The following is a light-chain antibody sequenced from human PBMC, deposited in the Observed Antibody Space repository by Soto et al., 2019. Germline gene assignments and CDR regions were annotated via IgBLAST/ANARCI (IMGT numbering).Light chain of an antibody. J-gene: IGLJ1*01. CDR3: SSYTSSSTDV. Sequence: QSVLTQPASVSGSPGQSITISCTGTNSDVGGYNCVSWYQQHPGKAPKLMIYEVSNRPSGISNRFSGSKSGNTASLTISGLQAEDEADYFCSSYTSSSTDVFGSGTKVTAL. CDR1: NSDVGGYNC. CDR2: EVS. V-gene: IGLV2-14*01.